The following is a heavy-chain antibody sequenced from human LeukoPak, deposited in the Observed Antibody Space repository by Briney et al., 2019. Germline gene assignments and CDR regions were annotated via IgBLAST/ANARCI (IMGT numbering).Heavy chain of an antibody. V-gene: IGHV5-51*01. CDR1: GYSFTSYW. D-gene: IGHD6-13*01. CDR3: ARAIAAAYTPLDY. Sequence: GESLKISCKGSGYSFTSYWIGWVRQMPEKGLEWMGIIYPGDSDTRYSPSFQGQVTNSADKSISTAYLQWSSLMASGTAMYYCARAIAAAYTPLDYWGQGTLVTVSS. J-gene: IGHJ4*02. CDR2: IYPGDSDT.